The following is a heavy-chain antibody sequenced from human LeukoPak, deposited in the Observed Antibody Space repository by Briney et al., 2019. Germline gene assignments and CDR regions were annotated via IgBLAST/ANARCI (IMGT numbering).Heavy chain of an antibody. J-gene: IGHJ4*02. V-gene: IGHV3-74*01. CDR2: INSDGSST. CDR3: ARVPSSGWLFDY. Sequence: GGSLRLSCAASGFTFSSYWMHWVRQAPGKGLVWVSRINSDGSSTSYADSVKGRFTISRDNAKNTLYLQMSSLRAEDTAVYYCARVPSSGWLFDYWGQGTLVTVSS. D-gene: IGHD6-19*01. CDR1: GFTFSSYW.